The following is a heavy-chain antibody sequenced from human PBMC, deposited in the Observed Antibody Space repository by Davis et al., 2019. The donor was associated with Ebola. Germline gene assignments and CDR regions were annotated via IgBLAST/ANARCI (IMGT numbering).Heavy chain of an antibody. CDR3: ARGGSGWLVYSPFDP. V-gene: IGHV3-7*03. J-gene: IGHJ5*02. Sequence: GGSLRLSCAAPGFTFSSYWMSWVRQAPGKGLEWVANIKQDGSEKYYVDSVKGRFTISRDNAKNSLYLQMNSLRAEDTAVYYCARGGSGWLVYSPFDPWGQGTLVTVSS. CDR2: IKQDGSEK. CDR1: GFTFSSYW. D-gene: IGHD6-19*01.